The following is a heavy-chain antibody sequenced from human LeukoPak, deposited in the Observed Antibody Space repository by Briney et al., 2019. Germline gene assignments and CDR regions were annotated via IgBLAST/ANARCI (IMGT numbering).Heavy chain of an antibody. CDR1: GYTFTTTY. J-gene: IGHJ4*02. Sequence: ASLKVSCKASGYTFTTTYINWVRQAPGQGLEWMGWISAYNGKTNYAQKFQGRVTMTTDSSTSTAYMDPTSLRSDDTAVYYCARGGTYYPCIDYWGQGTLVTVSS. CDR2: ISAYNGKT. CDR3: ARGGTYYPCIDY. V-gene: IGHV1-18*01. D-gene: IGHD1-26*01.